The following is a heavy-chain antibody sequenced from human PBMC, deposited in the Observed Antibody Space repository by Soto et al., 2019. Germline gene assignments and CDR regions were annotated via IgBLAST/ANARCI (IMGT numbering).Heavy chain of an antibody. V-gene: IGHV4-4*02. D-gene: IGHD6-13*01. CDR3: AGGKHMGQQPWYFDL. CDR2: INHSGSP. CDR1: GGSISSSNW. Sequence: SETLSLTCAVSGGSISSSNWWSWVRQPPGKGLEWIGEINHSGSPNYNPSLKSRVTIEVDTSKNTLYLQMNSLRAEDTAVYYCAGGKHMGQQPWYFDLWGRGTLVTVSS. J-gene: IGHJ2*01.